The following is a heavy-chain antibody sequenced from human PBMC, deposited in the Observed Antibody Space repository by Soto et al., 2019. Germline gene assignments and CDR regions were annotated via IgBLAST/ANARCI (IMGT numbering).Heavy chain of an antibody. CDR2: IYYSGIT. CDR1: GGSISSHY. V-gene: IGHV4-59*08. CDR3: ARPRGIAPAVWYFDL. J-gene: IGHJ2*01. Sequence: QVQLQESGLGLVKPSETLSLTCTVSGGSISSHYWSWIRQPPGRGLEWIGFIYYSGITDSNPSLKSRVTISLDTSKNQLSLRLSSVTAADTAVYYCARPRGIAPAVWYFDLWGRGTLVTVSS. D-gene: IGHD6-13*01.